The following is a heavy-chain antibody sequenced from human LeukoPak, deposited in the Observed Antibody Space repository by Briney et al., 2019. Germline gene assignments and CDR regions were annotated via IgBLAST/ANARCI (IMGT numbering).Heavy chain of an antibody. J-gene: IGHJ4*02. V-gene: IGHV3-30-3*01. CDR3: ARDYYGSGSFYHY. CDR2: ISYDGSNK. CDR1: GFTFSSYA. Sequence: SGGSLRLSCAASGFTFSSYAMHWVRQAPGKGLEWVAVISYDGSNKYYADSVKGRFTISRDNSKNTLYLQMNSLRAEDTAVYYCARDYYGSGSFYHYWGQGTLVTVSS. D-gene: IGHD3-10*01.